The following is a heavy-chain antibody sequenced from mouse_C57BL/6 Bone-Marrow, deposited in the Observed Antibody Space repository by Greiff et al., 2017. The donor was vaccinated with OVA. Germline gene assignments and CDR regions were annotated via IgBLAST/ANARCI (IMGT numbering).Heavy chain of an antibody. V-gene: IGHV5-12*01. Sequence: DVMLVESGGGLVQPGGSLKLSCAASGFTFSDYYMYWVRQTPEKRLEWVAYISNGGGSTYYPDTVKGRFTISRDNAKNTLYLQMSRLKSEDTAMYYCARHYYGSSWDWYFDVWGTGTTVTVSS. CDR1: GFTFSDYY. CDR3: ARHYYGSSWDWYFDV. J-gene: IGHJ1*03. D-gene: IGHD1-1*01. CDR2: ISNGGGST.